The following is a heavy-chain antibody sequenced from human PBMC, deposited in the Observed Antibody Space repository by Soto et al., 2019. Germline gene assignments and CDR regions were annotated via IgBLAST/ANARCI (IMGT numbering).Heavy chain of an antibody. V-gene: IGHV2-5*02. Sequence: ITLKESGPTLVKPTQTLTLTCSFSGFLLSADGVGVGWIRQPPGKALEWLALIYWDDDTRYRPSLKSRLTITQDSSKNQVVLTMTNMDPVDTATYYCAHAYGGTSWPNDAFDVWGQGTVVTVSS. CDR2: IYWDDDT. CDR1: GFLLSADGVG. CDR3: AHAYGGTSWPNDAFDV. D-gene: IGHD2-2*01. J-gene: IGHJ3*01.